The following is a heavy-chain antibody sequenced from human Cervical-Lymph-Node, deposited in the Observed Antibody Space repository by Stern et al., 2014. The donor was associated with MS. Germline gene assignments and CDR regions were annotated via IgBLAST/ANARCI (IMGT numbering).Heavy chain of an antibody. Sequence: VQLVESGPGLVKPSQTLSLTCTVSGGSISNDNFFWSWIRQPAGKGLEWIGGVYLSGSTNDNPSLKSRVTISMEPSTNPFSLKLNSVTAADTAVYYCALGAEWFDPWGQGTLVTVSS. J-gene: IGHJ5*02. V-gene: IGHV4-61*02. CDR2: VYLSGST. CDR1: GGSISNDNFF. CDR3: ALGAEWFDP. D-gene: IGHD1-26*01.